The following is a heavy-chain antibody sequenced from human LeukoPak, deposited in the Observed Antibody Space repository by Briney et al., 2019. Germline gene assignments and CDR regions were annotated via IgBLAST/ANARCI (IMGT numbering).Heavy chain of an antibody. CDR3: VRAVCSSDTSCYIRFDP. J-gene: IGHJ5*02. D-gene: IGHD2-2*02. CDR2: INRSGST. CDR1: GGSFSGYY. Sequence: SETLSLTCAVYGGSFSGYYWSWIRQPPGKGLEWIGEINRSGSTNYNPSLKSRVTISVDTSKNQFSLKLSSVTAADTAVYYCVRAVCSSDTSCYIRFDPWGQGTLVTVSS. V-gene: IGHV4-34*01.